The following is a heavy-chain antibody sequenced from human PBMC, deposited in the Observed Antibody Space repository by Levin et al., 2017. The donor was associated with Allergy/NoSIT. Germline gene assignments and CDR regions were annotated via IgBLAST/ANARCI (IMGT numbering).Heavy chain of an antibody. CDR1: GFTFSSYG. D-gene: IGHD2-2*01. J-gene: IGHJ6*02. CDR3: ARSGQYQLPLSYYGMDG. Sequence: GESLKISCAASGFTFSSYGMHWVRQAPGKGLEWVAVIWYDGSNKYYADSVKGRFTISRDNSKNTLYLQMNSLRAEDTAVYYCARSGQYQLPLSYYGMDGWGQGTTVTVSS. V-gene: IGHV3-33*01. CDR2: IWYDGSNK.